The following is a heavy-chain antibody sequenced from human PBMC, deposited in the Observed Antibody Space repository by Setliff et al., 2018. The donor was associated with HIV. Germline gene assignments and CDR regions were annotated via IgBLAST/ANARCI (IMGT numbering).Heavy chain of an antibody. CDR3: AREGIGPIDYYYYMDV. V-gene: IGHV3-11*04. CDR2: ISNSGSTI. CDR1: GFTFSDYY. D-gene: IGHD1-26*01. Sequence: GESLKISCAASGFTFSDYYMSWIRQAPGKGLEWVSYISNSGSTIFYADFVKGRFTISRDNSKNTLYLQMNSLRPEDTAVYYCAREGIGPIDYYYYMDVWGKGATVTVSS. J-gene: IGHJ6*03.